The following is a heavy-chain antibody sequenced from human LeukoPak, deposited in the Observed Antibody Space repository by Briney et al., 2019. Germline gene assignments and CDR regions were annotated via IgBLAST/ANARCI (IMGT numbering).Heavy chain of an antibody. J-gene: IGHJ5*02. CDR2: IIPIFGTA. CDR3: ARENGDYASTYYSNWFDP. CDR1: GGTFSSYA. Sequence: SVKVSCKASGGTFSSYAISWVRQAPGQGLEWMGRIIPIFGTANYAQKFQGGVTITTDESTSTAYMELSSLRSEDTAVYYCARENGDYASTYYSNWFDPWGQGTLVTVSS. V-gene: IGHV1-69*05. D-gene: IGHD4-17*01.